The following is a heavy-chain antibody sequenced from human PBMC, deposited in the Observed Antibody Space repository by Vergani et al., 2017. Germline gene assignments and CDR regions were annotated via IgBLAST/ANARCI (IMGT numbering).Heavy chain of an antibody. D-gene: IGHD6-19*01. Sequence: QVQLLQSGSELKKPGASVRISCEASGYTFTNYPLIWVRQAPGQGLEFMGWINTNGGNPTYAPGFTGRFVFSLDTSVSTAYLQISGLKAEDSAVYYCARGRQWRLTEYLYAMDVWGQGTTVTVSS. CDR3: ARGRQWRLTEYLYAMDV. CDR1: GYTFTNYP. CDR2: INTNGGNP. V-gene: IGHV7-4-1*02. J-gene: IGHJ6*02.